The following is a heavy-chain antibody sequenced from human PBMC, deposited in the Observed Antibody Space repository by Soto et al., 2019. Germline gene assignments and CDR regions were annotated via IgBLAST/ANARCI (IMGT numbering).Heavy chain of an antibody. V-gene: IGHV4-30-4*01. CDR2: IYYSGST. J-gene: IGHJ4*02. Sequence: QVQLRESGPGLVKPSQTLSLTCTVSGGSISSGDYYWSWIRQPPGKGLEWIGNIYYSGSTYYNPSLKSRVTISIDTSKDQFSLKLSSVTDADTAVYYCDRVGYSSSWIDYWGQGTLVTVSS. CDR1: GGSISSGDYY. D-gene: IGHD6-13*01. CDR3: DRVGYSSSWIDY.